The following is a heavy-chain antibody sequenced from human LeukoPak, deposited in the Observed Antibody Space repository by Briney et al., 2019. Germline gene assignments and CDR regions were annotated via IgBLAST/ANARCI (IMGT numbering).Heavy chain of an antibody. V-gene: IGHV3-48*03. CDR3: ARDRLHYDSLTGYPAD. D-gene: IGHD3-9*01. CDR2: ISSSGSTI. J-gene: IGHJ4*02. CDR1: GFTFSSYE. Sequence: PGGSLRLSCGASGFTFSSYEMNWVRQAPGKGLEWVSYISSSGSTIYYADSVKGRFSISRDNSKNTLYLQMNSLRAEDTAVYYCARDRLHYDSLTGYPADWGQGTLVTVSS.